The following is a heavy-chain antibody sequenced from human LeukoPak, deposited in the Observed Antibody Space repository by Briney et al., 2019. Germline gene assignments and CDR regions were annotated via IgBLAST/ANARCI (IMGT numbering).Heavy chain of an antibody. CDR1: GGSFSGYY. CDR2: INHSGST. V-gene: IGHV4-34*01. D-gene: IGHD3-3*01. J-gene: IGHJ4*02. CDR3: ARGRGAYYDFWSGYQLTPGAVDY. Sequence: SETLSLTCAVYGGSFSGYYWSWIRQPPGKGLEGIGEINHSGSTNYNPSLKSRVTISVDTSKNQFSLKLSSVTAADTALYYCARGRGAYYDFWSGYQLTPGAVDYWGQGTLVTVSS.